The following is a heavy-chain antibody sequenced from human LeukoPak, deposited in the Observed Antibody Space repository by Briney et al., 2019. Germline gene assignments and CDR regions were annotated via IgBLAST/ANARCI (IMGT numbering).Heavy chain of an antibody. CDR1: GGSISSYY. CDR3: ERAWQWLPLDS. V-gene: IGHV4-4*07. D-gene: IGHD6-19*01. J-gene: IGHJ4*02. Sequence: SETLSLTCTVSGGSISSYYWTWIRQPAGKGLEWIGRIHTSGSTNYNPSLKSRVTMSADTSKNQFSLKLTSVTAADTAVYYCERAWQWLPLDSWGQGTLVTVSS. CDR2: IHTSGST.